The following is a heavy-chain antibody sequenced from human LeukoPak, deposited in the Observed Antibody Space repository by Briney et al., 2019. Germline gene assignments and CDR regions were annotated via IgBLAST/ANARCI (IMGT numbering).Heavy chain of an antibody. CDR1: GYTFTGYY. CDR3: ARVGLWFGELLSTSVEGNWFDP. J-gene: IGHJ5*02. D-gene: IGHD3-10*01. CDR2: IRPNSGGT. Sequence: VPVKVSCKASGYTFTGYYMHWVRQAPGQGLEWMGWIRPNSGGTNYAQKFEGRVTMTRDTSISTAYMELSRLRSDDTAVYYCARVGLWFGELLSTSVEGNWFDPWGQGTLVTVSA. V-gene: IGHV1-2*02.